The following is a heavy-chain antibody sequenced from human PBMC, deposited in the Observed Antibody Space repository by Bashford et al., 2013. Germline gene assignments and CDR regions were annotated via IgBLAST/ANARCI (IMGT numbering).Heavy chain of an antibody. Sequence: GGSLRLSCVASGFTFSSYAMSWVRQAPGKGLEWVSGVNWNGADIAYADSVKGRFTVSRDNARNSLFLQMNSLRPDDTALYYCAKDSGKVGAGMMDFWGQGTLVTVSS. CDR2: VNWNGADI. CDR1: GFTFSSYA. CDR3: AKDSGKVGAGMMDF. V-gene: IGHV3-9*01. J-gene: IGHJ4*02. D-gene: IGHD1-26*01.